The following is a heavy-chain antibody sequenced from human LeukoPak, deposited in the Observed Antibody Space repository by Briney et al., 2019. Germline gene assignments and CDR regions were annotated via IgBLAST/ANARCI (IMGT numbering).Heavy chain of an antibody. CDR3: ARDSCSSTSCYTASWIDP. Sequence: SETLSLTCTVSGGSISSSSYYWGWIRQPPGKGQEWIGSIYYSGSTYYNPSLKSRVTISVDTSKNQFSLKLSSVTAADTAVYYCARDSCSSTSCYTASWIDPWGQGTLVTVSS. D-gene: IGHD2-2*02. CDR2: IYYSGST. CDR1: GGSISSSSYY. J-gene: IGHJ5*02. V-gene: IGHV4-39*07.